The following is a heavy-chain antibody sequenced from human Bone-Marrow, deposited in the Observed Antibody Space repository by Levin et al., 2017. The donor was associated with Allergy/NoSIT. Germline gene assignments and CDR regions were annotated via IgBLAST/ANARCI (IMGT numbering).Heavy chain of an antibody. D-gene: IGHD1-7*01. CDR2: IYYSGST. J-gene: IGHJ5*02. V-gene: IGHV4-31*03. CDR1: GGSISSGGYY. Sequence: SETLSLTCTVSGGSISSGGYYWSWIRQHPGKGLEWIGYIYYSGSTYYNPSLKSRVTISVDTSKNQFSLKLSSVTAADTAVYYCARDRVVGWNYTPGLFDPWGQGTLVTVSS. CDR3: ARDRVVGWNYTPGLFDP.